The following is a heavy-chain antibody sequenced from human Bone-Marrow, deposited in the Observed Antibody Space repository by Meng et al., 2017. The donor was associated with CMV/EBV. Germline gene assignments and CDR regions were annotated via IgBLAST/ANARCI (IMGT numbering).Heavy chain of an antibody. CDR3: ARGTYCTNGVCPLRWFDP. CDR1: GFTFSSYS. V-gene: IGHV3-21*01. D-gene: IGHD2-8*01. CDR2: ISSSSSYI. Sequence: GESLKISCAASGFTFSSYSMNWVRQAPGKGLEWVSSISSSSSYIYYADSVKGRFTISRDNAKNSLYLQMNSLRAEDTAVYYCARGTYCTNGVCPLRWFDPWGQGTLVTVSS. J-gene: IGHJ5*02.